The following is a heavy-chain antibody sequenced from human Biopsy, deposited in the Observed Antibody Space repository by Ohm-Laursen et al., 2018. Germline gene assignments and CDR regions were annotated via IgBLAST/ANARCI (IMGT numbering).Heavy chain of an antibody. CDR1: EGTFSNYG. D-gene: IGHD3-9*01. J-gene: IGHJ1*01. Sequence: SVKVSCKAPEGTFSNYGVNWVRQAPGQGLEWLGGSIPILGTGNYAQKFQDRVTVAANTSTSTATMELRSLRSDDTAVYYCATKLTGYFHHWGQGTLVIVSS. CDR2: SIPILGTG. CDR3: ATKLTGYFHH. V-gene: IGHV1-69*06.